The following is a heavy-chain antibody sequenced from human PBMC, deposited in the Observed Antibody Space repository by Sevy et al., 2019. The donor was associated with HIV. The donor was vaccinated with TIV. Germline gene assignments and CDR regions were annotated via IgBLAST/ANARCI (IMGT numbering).Heavy chain of an antibody. CDR1: GFSFDSYG. D-gene: IGHD3-22*01. CDR3: AKGGGGHYDPDEIGYYFYYYNMDV. V-gene: IGHV3-23*01. CDR2: ISGSGTRT. Sequence: GGSLRLSCAVSGFSFDSYGMTWVRQAPGKGLERVSGISGSGTRTYYADSVKGRFSISRDNSKNRLYLQMNSLRSEDTAVDYCAKGGGGHYDPDEIGYYFYYYNMDVWGKGTTVTVSS. J-gene: IGHJ6*03.